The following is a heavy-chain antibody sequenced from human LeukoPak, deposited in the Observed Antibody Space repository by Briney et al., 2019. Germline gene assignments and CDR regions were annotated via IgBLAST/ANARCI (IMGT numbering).Heavy chain of an antibody. V-gene: IGHV4-39*07. D-gene: IGHD3-3*01. Sequence: SETLSLTCTVSLGSISSSSYNWGWFRQSPGKGLEWIGTIYYSGSTSYNPSLKSRVTISVDTSKNQFSLTLRSVTAADTAVYYCARGDDFYWYFDLWGRGTLVTVSS. CDR3: ARGDDFYWYFDL. CDR2: IYYSGST. CDR1: LGSISSSSYN. J-gene: IGHJ2*01.